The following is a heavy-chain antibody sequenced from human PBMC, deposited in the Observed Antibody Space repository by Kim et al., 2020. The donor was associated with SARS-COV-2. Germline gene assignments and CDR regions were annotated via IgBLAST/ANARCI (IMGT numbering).Heavy chain of an antibody. CDR3: ATEDYYDSSGAPSIY. V-gene: IGHV3-7*01. Sequence: GGSLRLSCAVSGFTFSSYWMSWVRQAPGKGLEWVANIKQDGSEKYYVDSVKGRFTISRDNAKNSLYLQMNSLRAEDTAVYYCATEDYYDSSGAPSIYWGQGTLVTVSS. J-gene: IGHJ4*02. CDR2: IKQDGSEK. CDR1: GFTFSSYW. D-gene: IGHD3-22*01.